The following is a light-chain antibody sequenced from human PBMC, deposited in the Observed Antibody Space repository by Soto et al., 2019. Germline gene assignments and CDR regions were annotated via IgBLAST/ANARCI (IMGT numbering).Light chain of an antibody. CDR1: QSVSRY. CDR3: QNRRDWPPT. J-gene: IGKJ4*01. CDR2: DAS. V-gene: IGKV3-11*01. Sequence: EIALTQSPATLSLSPGERATLSCRASQSVSRYLAWYQQKPGQAPRLLIYDASNRATGIPPRCSGGGCGTDFSLTLTGVERVEFADCYCQNRRDWPPTFGGGTKVQIK.